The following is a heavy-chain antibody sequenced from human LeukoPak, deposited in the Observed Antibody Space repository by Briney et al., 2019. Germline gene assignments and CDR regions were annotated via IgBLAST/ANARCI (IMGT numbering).Heavy chain of an antibody. D-gene: IGHD1-1*01. Sequence: SVKVSCKASEGTFSSYAISWVRQAPGQGLEWMGGIIPIFGTANYAQKFQGRVTITADESTSTAYMELSSLRSEDTAVYYCARDGTYQPAFDYWGQGTLVTVSS. J-gene: IGHJ4*02. V-gene: IGHV1-69*13. CDR1: EGTFSSYA. CDR2: IIPIFGTA. CDR3: ARDGTYQPAFDY.